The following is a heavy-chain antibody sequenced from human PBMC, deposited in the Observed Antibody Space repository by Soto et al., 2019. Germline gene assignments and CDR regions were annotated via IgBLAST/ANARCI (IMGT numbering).Heavy chain of an antibody. CDR1: GYTFTIYY. V-gene: IGHV1-8*01. Sequence: ASVKVSCKASGYTFTIYYINWVRQATGQGLEWMGWMNPNSGNTGYAQKFQGRVTMTRNTSISTAYMELSSLRSEDTAVYYCARWDGVSYDSSGYYQTDYWGQGTLVTVSS. CDR2: MNPNSGNT. J-gene: IGHJ4*02. CDR3: ARWDGVSYDSSGYYQTDY. D-gene: IGHD3-22*01.